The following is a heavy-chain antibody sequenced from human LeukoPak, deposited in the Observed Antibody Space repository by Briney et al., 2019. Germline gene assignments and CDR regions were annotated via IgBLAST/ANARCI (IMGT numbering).Heavy chain of an antibody. Sequence: PSETLSLTCSVSGGSISTYYWTWIRQPAGKGLEWIGRMYTAGGTNYNPSLKSRVTMSIDTSKNQISLKLTSVTAADTAVYYCGRDGGRTSSDAIEIWGQGTMVIVSS. CDR2: MYTAGGT. J-gene: IGHJ3*02. V-gene: IGHV4-4*07. D-gene: IGHD2-2*01. CDR1: GGSISTYY. CDR3: GRDGGRTSSDAIEI.